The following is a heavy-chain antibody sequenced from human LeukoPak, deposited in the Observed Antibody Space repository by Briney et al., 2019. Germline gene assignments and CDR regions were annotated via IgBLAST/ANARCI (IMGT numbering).Heavy chain of an antibody. CDR3: ARGGDRGYCTTGVCFDY. CDR2: INHSGST. Sequence: SETLSLTCAVYGGAFSGYYWSCIRQPPGKGLEWIGEINHSGSTNYNPSLKCRVTISVDTSKNQFSLKLSSVTAADTAVYYCARGGDRGYCTTGVCFDYWGQGTLVTVSS. D-gene: IGHD2-8*01. V-gene: IGHV4-34*01. J-gene: IGHJ4*02. CDR1: GGAFSGYY.